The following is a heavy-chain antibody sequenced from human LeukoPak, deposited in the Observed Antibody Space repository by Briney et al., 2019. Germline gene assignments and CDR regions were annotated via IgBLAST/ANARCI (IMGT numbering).Heavy chain of an antibody. CDR3: ARDFGETSLPNWFDP. Sequence: SETLSLTCSVSGMSITSRHYWGWIRQPPGKGREWIGSTSHSDSPYYNPSLESRVSVSLDTSRNQFSLKLTSVTAADTAVYYCARDFGETSLPNWFDPWGQGTLVIVSS. V-gene: IGHV4-38-2*02. CDR1: GMSITSRHY. D-gene: IGHD3-16*01. J-gene: IGHJ5*02. CDR2: TSHSDSP.